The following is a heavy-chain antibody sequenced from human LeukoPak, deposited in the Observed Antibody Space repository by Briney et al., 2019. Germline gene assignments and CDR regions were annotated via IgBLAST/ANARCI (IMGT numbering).Heavy chain of an antibody. D-gene: IGHD2-2*01. V-gene: IGHV1-46*01. J-gene: IGHJ4*02. CDR2: INPSGGST. Sequence: GASVKGSCKVSGHTFTSYYLHWVRQAPGQGLEWTGIINPSGGSTSNAQKFQGRVTMTRDTSTTTVYMELSSLRSEDTAVYYCARGGCTSTSCYPDLFSWGQGTLVTVSS. CDR1: GHTFTSYY. CDR3: ARGGCTSTSCYPDLFS.